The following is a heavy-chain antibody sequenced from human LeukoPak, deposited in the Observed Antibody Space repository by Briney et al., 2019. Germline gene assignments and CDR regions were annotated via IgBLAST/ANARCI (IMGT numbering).Heavy chain of an antibody. J-gene: IGHJ4*02. CDR2: INWNGGST. CDR1: GFTFDDYG. V-gene: IGHV3-20*04. Sequence: PGGSLRLSCAASGFTFDDYGMSWVRQAPGKGLEWVSGINWNGGSTGYANSVKGRFTISRDNAKNPLYLQMNSLRAEDTALYYCARLGYCSSTSCYDDWGQGTLVTVSS. D-gene: IGHD2-2*01. CDR3: ARLGYCSSTSCYDD.